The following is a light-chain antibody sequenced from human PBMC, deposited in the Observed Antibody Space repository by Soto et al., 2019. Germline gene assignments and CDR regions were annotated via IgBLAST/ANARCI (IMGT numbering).Light chain of an antibody. J-gene: IGKJ3*01. CDR1: QSISSW. V-gene: IGKV1-5*03. CDR2: KAS. CDR3: QQYNSYPFA. Sequence: DIQMTQSPSTLSASVGDRVTITCRASQSISSWLAWYQQKPGKAPKLLIYKASILERRVPSRFSGSGSGTEFTLTIRSLQPDDFAPYYCQQYNSYPFAFGPGNKVAIK.